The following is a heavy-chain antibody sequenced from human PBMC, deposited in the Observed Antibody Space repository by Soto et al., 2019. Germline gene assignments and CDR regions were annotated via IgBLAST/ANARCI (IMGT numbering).Heavy chain of an antibody. V-gene: IGHV4-34*01. CDR3: ARETYYYDSSGYYSGAFDY. CDR1: GGSFSGYY. Sequence: LSLTCAVYGGSFSGYYWSWIRQPPGKGLEWIGEINHSGSTNYNPSLKSRVTISVDTSKNQFSLKLSSVTAADTAVYYCARETYYYDSSGYYSGAFDYWGQGTLVTVSS. CDR2: INHSGST. D-gene: IGHD3-22*01. J-gene: IGHJ4*02.